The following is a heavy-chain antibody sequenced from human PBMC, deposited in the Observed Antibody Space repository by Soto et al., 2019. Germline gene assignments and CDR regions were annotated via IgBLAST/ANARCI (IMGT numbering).Heavy chain of an antibody. CDR1: GVSISENH. CDR2: VHFSGST. Sequence: QVRLQESGPGLVKPSQTLSLTCDVSGVSISENHWSWRLQAPGKGLEWVGYVHFSGSTTYNPSLAPRLNISFDMSKSQVYLQLTSVTAADTAVYYCARFGAAAAHDDNWGRGVLVTVSS. J-gene: IGHJ4*01. CDR3: ARFGAAAAHDDN. V-gene: IGHV4-59*01. D-gene: IGHD6-13*01.